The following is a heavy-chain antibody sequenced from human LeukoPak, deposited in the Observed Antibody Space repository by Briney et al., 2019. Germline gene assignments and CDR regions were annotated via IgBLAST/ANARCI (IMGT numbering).Heavy chain of an antibody. Sequence: ASVRVSCKASGYAFNIYDINWERQATGQGLEWMGWMNPDSGNTGFAQKFQGRVTMTRNTSITTAYMELSSLRFEDTAVYYCAVHLPGDYLDRWGQGTLVTVSS. CDR2: MNPDSGNT. CDR1: GYAFNIYD. J-gene: IGHJ4*02. V-gene: IGHV1-8*01. CDR3: AVHLPGDYLDR.